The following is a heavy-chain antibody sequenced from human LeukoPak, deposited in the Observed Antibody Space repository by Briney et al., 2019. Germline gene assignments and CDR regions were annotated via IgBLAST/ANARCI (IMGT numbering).Heavy chain of an antibody. CDR1: GFTVRDSY. CDR3: AKCVDIVATISWFDP. CDR2: IYVSGTT. V-gene: IGHV3-53*01. D-gene: IGHD5-12*01. J-gene: IGHJ5*02. Sequence: GGSLRLSCAASGFTVRDSYMSWVRQAPGKRLEWVSFIYVSGTTFYAASVKGRFTISRDNSKNTLYLQMNSLGAEDTAVYYCAKCVDIVATISWFDPWGQGTLVTVSS.